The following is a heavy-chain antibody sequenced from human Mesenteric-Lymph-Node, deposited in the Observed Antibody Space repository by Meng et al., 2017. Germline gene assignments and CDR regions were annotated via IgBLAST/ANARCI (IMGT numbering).Heavy chain of an antibody. CDR3: ATWRYDY. CDR1: GDSVSSKNAA. J-gene: IGHJ4*02. CDR2: TYYRSTWSH. Sequence: VHLQQSGPGLVKPSQTLSLTCDISGDSVSSKNAAWNWIRRSPSRGLEWLGRTYYRSTWSHNYAESVRGRITISADTSKNQFSLQLTSATPEDTAVYYCATWRYDYWGQGTLVTVSS. V-gene: IGHV6-1*01.